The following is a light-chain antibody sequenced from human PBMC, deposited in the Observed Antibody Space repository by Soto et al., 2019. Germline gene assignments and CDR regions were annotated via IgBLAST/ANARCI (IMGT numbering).Light chain of an antibody. V-gene: IGKV1-39*01. CDR3: QQSYTTPYT. CDR1: QSITAY. Sequence: DIQMTQSPSSLSASVGDRITLTCRASQSITAYLNWYQQKPGKAPQLLIYAASSLQSGVPSRFSGSGSGTDFTLTISSLQPEDFATYHCQQSYTTPYTFGQGTKLEI. CDR2: AAS. J-gene: IGKJ2*01.